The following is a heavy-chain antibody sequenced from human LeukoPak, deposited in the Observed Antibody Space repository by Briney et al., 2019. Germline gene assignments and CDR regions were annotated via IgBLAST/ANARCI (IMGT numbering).Heavy chain of an antibody. CDR3: ARCITMVRGKPSLFDP. D-gene: IGHD3-10*01. V-gene: IGHV4-39*07. J-gene: IGHJ5*02. CDR2: IYYSGST. Sequence: SETLSLTCTVSGGSISSSSYYWGWIRQPPGKGLEWIGSIYYSGSTYYNPSLKSRVTISVDTSKNQFSLKLSSVTAADTAVYYCARCITMVRGKPSLFDPWGQGTLVTVSS. CDR1: GGSISSSSYY.